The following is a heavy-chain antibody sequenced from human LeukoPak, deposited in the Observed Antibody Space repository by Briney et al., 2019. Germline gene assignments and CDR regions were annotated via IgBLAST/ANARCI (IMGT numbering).Heavy chain of an antibody. CDR2: INQDGSET. CDR1: GFTFSDYW. Sequence: GGSLRLSCAASGFTFSDYWMSWVRQAPGKGLEWVANINQDGSETYYVDSVEGRFTISRDNAKNSLFLQMSGLRAEDTAVYFCSGDPGDYWGQGTLVTVSS. J-gene: IGHJ4*02. D-gene: IGHD7-27*01. V-gene: IGHV3-7*04. CDR3: SGDPGDY.